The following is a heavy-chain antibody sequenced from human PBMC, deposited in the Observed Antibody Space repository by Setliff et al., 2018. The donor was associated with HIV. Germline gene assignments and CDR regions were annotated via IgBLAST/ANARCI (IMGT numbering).Heavy chain of an antibody. J-gene: IGHJ1*01. CDR3: ATVRGYYYDSSGQEYFQN. Sequence: ASVKVSCKVSGYTLSELSMHWVRQAPGKGLEWMGGFDPEDVETIYAEKFQGRVTMTEDTSTDTAYMELSSQTSEDTAVYYCATVRGYYYDSSGQEYFQNWGQGTLVTVSS. CDR2: FDPEDVET. CDR1: GYTLSELS. D-gene: IGHD3-22*01. V-gene: IGHV1-24*01.